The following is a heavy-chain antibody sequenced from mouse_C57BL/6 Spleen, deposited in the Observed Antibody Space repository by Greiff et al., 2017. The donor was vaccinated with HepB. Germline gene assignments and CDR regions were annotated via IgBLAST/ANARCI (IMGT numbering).Heavy chain of an antibody. V-gene: IGHV3-6*01. CDR1: GYSITSGYY. Sequence: ESGPGLVKPSQSLSLTCSVTGYSITSGYYWNWIRQFPGNKLEWMGYISYDGSNNYNPSLKNRISITRDTSKNQFFLKLNSVTTEDTATYYCARLTGSDWYFDVWGTGTTVTVSS. D-gene: IGHD4-1*01. CDR3: ARLTGSDWYFDV. J-gene: IGHJ1*03. CDR2: ISYDGSN.